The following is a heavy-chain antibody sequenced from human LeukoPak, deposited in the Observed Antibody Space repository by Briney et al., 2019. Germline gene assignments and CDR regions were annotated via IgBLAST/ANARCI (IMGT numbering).Heavy chain of an antibody. CDR2: INPNSGGT. D-gene: IGHD5-18*01. V-gene: IGHV1-2*02. J-gene: IGHJ4*02. CDR1: GYTFTGYY. CDR3: ARVGRGYSYGFGY. Sequence: ASVKVSCKASGYTFTGYYMHWVRQAPGQGLEWMGWINPNSGGTNYAQKFQGRVTMTRSTSISTAYMELSRLRSDDTAVYYCARVGRGYSYGFGYWGQGTLVTVSS.